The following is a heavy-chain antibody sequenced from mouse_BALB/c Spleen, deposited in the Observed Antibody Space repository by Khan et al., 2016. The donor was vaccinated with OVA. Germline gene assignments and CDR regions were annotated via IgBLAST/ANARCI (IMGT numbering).Heavy chain of an antibody. CDR3: ACELRGFAY. CDR2: ISYSGNT. Sequence: EVELVESGPSLVKPSQTLSLTCSVTGDSITRGYWNWIRKFPGNKLDYMGYISYSGNTYCNPSLKSRISITRDTSKNQYYLQLNSVTTEDTATYYWACELRGFAYWGQGNLVTVSA. V-gene: IGHV3-8*02. D-gene: IGHD1-1*01. CDR1: GDSITRGY. J-gene: IGHJ3*01.